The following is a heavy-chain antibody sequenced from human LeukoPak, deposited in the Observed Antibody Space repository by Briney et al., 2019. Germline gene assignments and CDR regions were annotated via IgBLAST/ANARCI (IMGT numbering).Heavy chain of an antibody. V-gene: IGHV3-21*01. CDR1: GFTFSSYS. J-gene: IGHJ4*02. D-gene: IGHD5-18*01. Sequence: GGSLRLSCAASGFTFSSYSTNWVRQAPGKGLEWVSSISSSSSYIYYADSVKGRFTISRDNSKNTLYLQMNSLRAEDTAVYYCAKDLDVDTAIVDYWGQGTLVTVSS. CDR3: AKDLDVDTAIVDY. CDR2: ISSSSSYI.